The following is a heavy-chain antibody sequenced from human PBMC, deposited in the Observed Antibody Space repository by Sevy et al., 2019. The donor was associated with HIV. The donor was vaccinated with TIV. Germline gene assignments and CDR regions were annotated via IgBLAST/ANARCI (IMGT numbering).Heavy chain of an antibody. CDR3: AKGDRTFYGLDV. V-gene: IGHV3-23*01. CDR2: ISGSGGST. Sequence: GGSLRLSCAASGFTFSTYAMSWVRQAPGKGLEWVSSISGSGGSTYYEDSVKGRFTTSRDKSKNTLYLQMNSLRVADKAVYYCAKGDRTFYGLDVWGQGTTVTVSS. J-gene: IGHJ6*02. D-gene: IGHD3-22*01. CDR1: GFTFSTYA.